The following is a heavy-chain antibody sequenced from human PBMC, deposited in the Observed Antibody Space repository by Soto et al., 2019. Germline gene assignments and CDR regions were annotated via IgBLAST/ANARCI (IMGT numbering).Heavy chain of an antibody. CDR2: ISSSSSYI. D-gene: IGHD4-17*01. CDR3: ARVPNYGDYYYYYYMDV. Sequence: EVQLVESGGGLVKPGGSLRLSCAASGFTFSSYSMNWVRQAPGKGLEWVSSISSSSSYIYYADSVKGRFTISRDNAKNSLYLQMNSLRAEDTAVYYCARVPNYGDYYYYYYMDVWGKGTTDTVSS. V-gene: IGHV3-21*01. CDR1: GFTFSSYS. J-gene: IGHJ6*03.